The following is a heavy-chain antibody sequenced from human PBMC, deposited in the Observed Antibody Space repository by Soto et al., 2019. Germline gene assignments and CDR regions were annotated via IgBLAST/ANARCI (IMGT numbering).Heavy chain of an antibody. CDR3: AMRQDGYLDY. CDR2: IYYSGST. CDR1: GGSISSSSYY. V-gene: IGHV4-39*01. Sequence: PSETLSLTCTVSGGSISSSSYYWGWIRQPPGKGLEWIGSIYYSGSTYYNPSLKSRVTISVDTSKNQFSLKLSSVTAADTAVYYCAMRQDGYLDYWGQGTLVTVSS. J-gene: IGHJ4*02.